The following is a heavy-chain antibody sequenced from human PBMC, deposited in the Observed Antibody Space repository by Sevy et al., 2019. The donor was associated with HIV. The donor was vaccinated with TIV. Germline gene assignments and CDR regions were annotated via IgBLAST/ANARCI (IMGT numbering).Heavy chain of an antibody. CDR2: ISAETDYI. CDR3: ARNKGSSWPNYFDY. D-gene: IGHD6-13*01. J-gene: IGHJ4*02. V-gene: IGHV3-21*01. CDR1: GFMFSAYS. Sequence: GGSLRLSCAASGFMFSAYSMNWVRQAPGKGLEWVASISAETDYIYYGDSLKGRFTISRDNAKNSLYLQIHGLRAEDTAVYYCARNKGSSWPNYFDYWGQGTLVTVSS.